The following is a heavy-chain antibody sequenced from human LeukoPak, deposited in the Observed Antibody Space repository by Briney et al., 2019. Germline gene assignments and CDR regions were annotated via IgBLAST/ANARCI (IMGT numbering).Heavy chain of an antibody. CDR1: GFTFSSYA. J-gene: IGHJ4*02. D-gene: IGHD3-10*01. CDR2: ISGSGGST. V-gene: IGHV3-23*01. Sequence: GGSLRLSCAASGFTFSSYAMSWVRQAPGKGLEWVSAISGSGGSTYYADSVKGRFTISRDNSKNTLYLQMNSLRAEDTAVYYCAKETPYYGSGTIPPDYWGQGTLVTVSS. CDR3: AKETPYYGSGTIPPDY.